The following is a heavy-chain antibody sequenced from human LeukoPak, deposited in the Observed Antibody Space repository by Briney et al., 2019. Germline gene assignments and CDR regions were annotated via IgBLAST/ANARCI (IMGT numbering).Heavy chain of an antibody. CDR3: ATTYCTNGVCYTGVGY. CDR2: ISSSSSYI. J-gene: IGHJ4*02. CDR1: GFTFSSYS. Sequence: GGSLRLSCAASGFTFSSYSMNWVRQAPGKGLEWVSSISSSSSYIYYADSVKGRFTISRDNAKNSLYLQMNSLRAEDTAVYYCATTYCTNGVCYTGVGYWGQGTLVTVSS. D-gene: IGHD2-8*01. V-gene: IGHV3-21*01.